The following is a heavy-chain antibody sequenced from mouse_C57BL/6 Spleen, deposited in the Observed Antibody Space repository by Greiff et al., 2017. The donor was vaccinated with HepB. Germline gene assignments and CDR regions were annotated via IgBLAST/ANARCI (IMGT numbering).Heavy chain of an antibody. CDR1: GYAFSSSW. V-gene: IGHV1-82*01. Sequence: VKLMESGPELVKPGASVKISCKASGYAFSSSWMNWVKQRPGKGLEWIGRIYPGDGDTNYNGKFKGKATLTADKSSSTAYMQLSSLTSEDSAVYFCASRPPFDYWGQGTTLTVSS. CDR3: ASRPPFDY. CDR2: IYPGDGDT. J-gene: IGHJ2*01.